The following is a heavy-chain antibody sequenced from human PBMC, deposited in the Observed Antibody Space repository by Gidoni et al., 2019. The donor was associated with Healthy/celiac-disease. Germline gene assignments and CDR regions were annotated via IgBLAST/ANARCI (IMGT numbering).Heavy chain of an antibody. CDR1: GFTFSRYE. Sequence: EVQLVESGGGLVQPGGSLRLSCAASGFTFSRYEMNWVRQAPGKGLEWVSYISSSGSTKYYADSVKGRFTISSDNAKNSLYLQMNSLRAEDTAVYYCASGSGWYEVFDYWGQGTLVTVSS. D-gene: IGHD6-19*01. CDR2: ISSSGSTK. V-gene: IGHV3-48*03. CDR3: ASGSGWYEVFDY. J-gene: IGHJ4*02.